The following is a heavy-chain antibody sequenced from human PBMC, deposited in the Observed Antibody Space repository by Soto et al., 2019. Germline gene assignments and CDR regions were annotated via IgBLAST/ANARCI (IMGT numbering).Heavy chain of an antibody. Sequence: SETLSLTCAVYGGSFSGYYWSWIRQPPGKGLEWIGEINHSGSTNYNPSLKSRVTISVDTSKNQFSLKLSSVTAADTAVYYCARGYCSSTSCYRPNYYYYGMDVWGQGTTVTVS. D-gene: IGHD2-2*01. CDR2: INHSGST. J-gene: IGHJ6*02. CDR3: ARGYCSSTSCYRPNYYYYGMDV. V-gene: IGHV4-34*01. CDR1: GGSFSGYY.